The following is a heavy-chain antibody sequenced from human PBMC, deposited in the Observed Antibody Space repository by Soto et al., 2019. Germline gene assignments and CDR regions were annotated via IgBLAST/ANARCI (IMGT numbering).Heavy chain of an antibody. CDR3: ARQRYSDSSGYYSDY. J-gene: IGHJ4*02. CDR2: IYYSGST. D-gene: IGHD3-22*01. Sequence: XGTLYLRCTVSGGSISSRSDYGGWIRQPPGKGLEWIGSIYYSGSTYYIPSLKSRVTISVDTSKNQFSLKLSSVTAADTDMYYCARQRYSDSSGYYSDYWGQGTLVTVSS. V-gene: IGHV4-39*01. CDR1: GGSISSRSDY.